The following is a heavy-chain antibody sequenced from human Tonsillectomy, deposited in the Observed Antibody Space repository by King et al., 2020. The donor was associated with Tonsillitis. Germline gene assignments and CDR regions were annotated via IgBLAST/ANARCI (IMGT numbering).Heavy chain of an antibody. CDR2: IIKTYGTE. V-gene: IGHV1-69*01. CDR3: ARAGIVRRSWYMDY. CDR1: GGTFRSYG. J-gene: IGHJ4*02. Sequence: QVQLVQSGAEVNKPGSAVKVSCTASGGTFRSYGVSWVRQAPGQGLEWMGGIIKTYGTENYAQKFQGRVTITADESASTAYMELSSLRVEDTAVYFCARAGIVRRSWYMDYWGRGTLITVSS. D-gene: IGHD6-13*01.